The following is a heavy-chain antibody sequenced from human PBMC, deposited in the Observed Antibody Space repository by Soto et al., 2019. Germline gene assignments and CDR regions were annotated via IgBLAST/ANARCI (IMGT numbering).Heavy chain of an antibody. D-gene: IGHD3-10*01. CDR2: ISGSGGST. J-gene: IGHJ6*02. CDR1: GFTFSSYA. V-gene: IGHV3-23*01. CDR3: ASGRNMVRGFVNYYYGMDV. Sequence: PGGSLRLSCAASGFTFSSYAMSWVRQAPGKGLEWVSAISGSGGSTYYADSVKGRFTISRDNSKNTLYLQMNSLRAEDTAVYYCASGRNMVRGFVNYYYGMDVWGQGTTVTVSS.